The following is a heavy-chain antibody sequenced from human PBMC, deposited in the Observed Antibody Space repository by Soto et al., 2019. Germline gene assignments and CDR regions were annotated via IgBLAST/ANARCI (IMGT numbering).Heavy chain of an antibody. V-gene: IGHV3-66*01. J-gene: IGHJ5*02. CDR3: ARERSSSGYTPNWFDP. D-gene: IGHD3-22*01. CDR1: GFTVSSNY. Sequence: EVQLVESGGGLVQPGGSLRLSCAASGFTVSSNYMSWVRQAPGKGLEWVSVIYSGGSTYYADSVKGRFTISRDNSKNTMYLQMNSLRAEDTAVYYWARERSSSGYTPNWFDPWGQGTLVTVSS. CDR2: IYSGGST.